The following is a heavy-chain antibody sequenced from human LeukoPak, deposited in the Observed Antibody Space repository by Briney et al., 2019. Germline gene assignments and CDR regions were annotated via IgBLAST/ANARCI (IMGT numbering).Heavy chain of an antibody. CDR2: ISSSSSYI. J-gene: IGHJ4*02. Sequence: GGSLRLSCAASGFXFSSYSINWVRQAPGKGLERVSSISSSSSYIYYADSVKGRFTISRDNAKNSLYLQMNSLRAEDTAVYYCARAGGYYDSSGYNDYWGQGTLVTVSS. CDR1: GFXFSSYS. CDR3: ARAGGYYDSSGYNDY. V-gene: IGHV3-21*01. D-gene: IGHD3-22*01.